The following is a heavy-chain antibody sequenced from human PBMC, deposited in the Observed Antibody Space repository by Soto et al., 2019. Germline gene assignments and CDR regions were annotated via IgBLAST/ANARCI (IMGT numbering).Heavy chain of an antibody. J-gene: IGHJ4*02. Sequence: QVQLVESGGGVVQPGRSLRLSCAASGFTFSSYAMHWVRQAPGKGLEWVAVISSDGSHKYYADSVMGRFTISIDNSKTALYMQMNGLRAGDTAVYYCARDQGKDTAMATPFDYWGQGTLVTVSS. CDR3: ARDQGKDTAMATPFDY. CDR2: ISSDGSHK. D-gene: IGHD5-18*01. CDR1: GFTFSSYA. V-gene: IGHV3-30-3*01.